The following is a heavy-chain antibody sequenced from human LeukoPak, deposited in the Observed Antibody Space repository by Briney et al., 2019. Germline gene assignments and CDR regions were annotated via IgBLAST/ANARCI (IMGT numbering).Heavy chain of an antibody. CDR1: GFIFSSYG. J-gene: IGHJ4*02. D-gene: IGHD5-18*01. CDR2: VSGSGDST. V-gene: IGHV3-23*01. Sequence: PGGSLRLSCAASGFIFSSYGMSWVRQAPGKGLEWVSAVSGSGDSTNYADSVKGRFTISRDTSKNTVYLQMNSLRPEETAVYYCARDGEYSYGYGFDYWGQGTLVTVSS. CDR3: ARDGEYSYGYGFDY.